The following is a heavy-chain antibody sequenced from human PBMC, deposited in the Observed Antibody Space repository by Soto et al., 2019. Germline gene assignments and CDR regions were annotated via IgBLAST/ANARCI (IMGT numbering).Heavy chain of an antibody. V-gene: IGHV3-11*01. D-gene: IGHD3-10*01. CDR3: AREESYFLGYFQH. J-gene: IGHJ1*01. CDR1: GFSFSSYS. Sequence: GGSLRLSCAASGFSFSSYSMSWIRQAPGKGLEWVSYISSSGSTIYYADSVKGRFTISRDNAKNSLYLQMNSLRAEDTAVYYCAREESYFLGYFQHWGQGTLVTVSS. CDR2: ISSSGSTI.